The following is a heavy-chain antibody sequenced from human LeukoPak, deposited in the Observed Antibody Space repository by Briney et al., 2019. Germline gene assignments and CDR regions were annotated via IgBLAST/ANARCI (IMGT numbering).Heavy chain of an antibody. CDR3: AKQPRYCSSTSCYANY. V-gene: IGHV3-30*18. Sequence: PGGSLRLSCAASGFTFSSYGMHWVRQAPGKGLEWVAVISYDGSNKYYADSVKGRFTISRDNSKNTLYLQMNSLRAEDTAVYYCAKQPRYCSSTSCYANYWGQGTLVTVSS. D-gene: IGHD2-2*01. CDR1: GFTFSSYG. CDR2: ISYDGSNK. J-gene: IGHJ4*02.